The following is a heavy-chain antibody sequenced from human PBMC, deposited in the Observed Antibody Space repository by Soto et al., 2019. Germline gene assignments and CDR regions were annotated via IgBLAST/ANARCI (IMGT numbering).Heavy chain of an antibody. V-gene: IGHV1-18*01. J-gene: IGHJ4*02. D-gene: IGHD3-16*01. CDR2: IKTSSHNT. CDR3: ARESWGSTVFEY. CDR1: GFTFTNYG. Sequence: QVQLVQSAAEVKKPGDSVKVSCNTSGFTFTNYGITWLRQAPGQGLEWMGWIKTSSHNTNYAQKLQGRVTLTTDTSTQTAYMELRSLRSDDTDVYYCARESWGSTVFEYWGQGTLVTFSS.